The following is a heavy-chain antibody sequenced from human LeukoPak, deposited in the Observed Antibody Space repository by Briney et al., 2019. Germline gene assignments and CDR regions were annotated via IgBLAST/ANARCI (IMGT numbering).Heavy chain of an antibody. J-gene: IGHJ4*02. V-gene: IGHV3-48*01. CDR2: ISPSSTLI. CDR3: ASLASEWQLPEVDY. CDR1: GFTFSSYA. Sequence: GGSLRLSCAASGFTFSSYATNWVRQGPEAGLGWVSYISPSSTLIYYADSVKGRFTISRDNAKKSLFLQMNSLRAEDTAVYYCASLASEWQLPEVDYWGLGTLVTVSS. D-gene: IGHD1-26*01.